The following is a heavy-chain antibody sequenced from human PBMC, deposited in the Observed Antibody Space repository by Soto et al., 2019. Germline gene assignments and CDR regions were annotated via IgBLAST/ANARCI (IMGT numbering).Heavy chain of an antibody. CDR1: GYSFTSYW. J-gene: IGHJ3*02. V-gene: IGHV5-51*01. CDR3: ASLNYYDSSGYGPDAFDI. Sequence: GESLKISCKGSGYSFTSYWIGWVRQMPGKGLEWMGIIYPGDSDTRYSPSFQGQVTIPADKSISTAYLQWSSLKASDTAMYYCASLNYYDSSGYGPDAFDIWGQGTMVTVSS. CDR2: IYPGDSDT. D-gene: IGHD3-22*01.